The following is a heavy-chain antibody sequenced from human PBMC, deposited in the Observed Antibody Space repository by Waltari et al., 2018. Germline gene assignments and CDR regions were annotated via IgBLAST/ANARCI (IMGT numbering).Heavy chain of an antibody. D-gene: IGHD2-2*01. CDR3: ARGPYHRTSPGMDG. Sequence: QVQLQQWGAGLLKPSETLSLTCAVYGGSFSGYYWSWIRQPPGKGLEWIGEINHSGSTNYNPSLKSRVTISVDTSKNQFSLKLSSVTAADTAVYYCARGPYHRTSPGMDGWGQGTTVTVSS. CDR2: INHSGST. J-gene: IGHJ6*02. V-gene: IGHV4-34*01. CDR1: GGSFSGYY.